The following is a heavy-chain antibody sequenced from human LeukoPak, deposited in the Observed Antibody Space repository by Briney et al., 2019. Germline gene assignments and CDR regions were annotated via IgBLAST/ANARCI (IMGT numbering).Heavy chain of an antibody. CDR3: ARGRSGYYLYYYYYYMDV. V-gene: IGHV3-7*03. D-gene: IGHD3-22*01. Sequence: PGGSLRLSCAASGFTFSNDYMHWVRQAPGKGLEWVANINQDGSKKFYVDSVKGRFTISRDNSKNTLYLQMNSLRAEDTAVYYCARGRSGYYLYYYYYYMDVWGKGTTVTISS. CDR2: INQDGSKK. J-gene: IGHJ6*03. CDR1: GFTFSNDY.